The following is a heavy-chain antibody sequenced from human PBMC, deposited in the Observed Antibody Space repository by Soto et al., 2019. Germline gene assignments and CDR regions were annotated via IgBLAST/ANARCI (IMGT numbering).Heavy chain of an antibody. J-gene: IGHJ4*02. CDR1: GGTFSSYA. D-gene: IGHD2-15*01. Sequence: QVQLVQSGAEVKKPGSSVKVSCKASGGTFSSYAISWVRQAPGQGLEWMGGIIPIFGTANYAQKFQGRVTITADESTSRAYMELSSLRSEDTAVYYCARASRYCSGGSCYFLPGIDYWGQGTLVTVSS. CDR3: ARASRYCSGGSCYFLPGIDY. V-gene: IGHV1-69*12. CDR2: IIPIFGTA.